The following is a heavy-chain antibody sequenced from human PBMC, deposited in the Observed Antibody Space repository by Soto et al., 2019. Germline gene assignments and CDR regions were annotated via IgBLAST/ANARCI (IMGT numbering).Heavy chain of an antibody. CDR1: GFTFSSYA. V-gene: IGHV3-23*01. CDR3: AKEGYYDILTGYYPTYDY. D-gene: IGHD3-9*01. CDR2: ISGSGGST. Sequence: PGGSLRLSCAASGFTFSSYAMSWVRQAPGKGLEWVSAISGSGGSTYYADSVKGRFTISRDNSKNTLYLQMNSLRAEDTAVYYCAKEGYYDILTGYYPTYDYWGQGTLVTVSS. J-gene: IGHJ4*02.